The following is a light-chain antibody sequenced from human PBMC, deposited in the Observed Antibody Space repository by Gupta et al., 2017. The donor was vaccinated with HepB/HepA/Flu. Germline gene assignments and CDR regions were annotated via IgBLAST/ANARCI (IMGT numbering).Light chain of an antibody. CDR1: NIGNKN. V-gene: IGLV3-9*01. CDR3: QVWDSNTEI. J-gene: IGLJ1*01. Sequence: SYEPTQPLSVSVALGQTARITCGGNNIGNKNVHWYHQKPGQAPVLVIYRDTNRPSRIPERFSGSNSGNTATLTITRAQAGDEADYYCQVWDSNTEIFGTGTKLTVL. CDR2: RDT.